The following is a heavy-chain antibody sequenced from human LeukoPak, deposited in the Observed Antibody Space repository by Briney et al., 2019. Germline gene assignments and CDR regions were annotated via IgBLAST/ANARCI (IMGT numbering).Heavy chain of an antibody. CDR1: GYTFTGYY. Sequence: GASVKVSCKASGYTFTGYYMHWVRQAPGQGLEWMGWINPNSGGTNYAQKFQGRVTMTRDTSISTAYMELSRLRSDDTAVYYCARAPLLSVAVAAPYFDYWGQGTLVTVSS. V-gene: IGHV1-2*02. D-gene: IGHD6-13*01. CDR3: ARAPLLSVAVAAPYFDY. CDR2: INPNSGGT. J-gene: IGHJ4*02.